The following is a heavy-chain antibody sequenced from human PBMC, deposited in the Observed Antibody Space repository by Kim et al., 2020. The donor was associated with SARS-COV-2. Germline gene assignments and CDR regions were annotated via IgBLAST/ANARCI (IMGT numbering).Heavy chain of an antibody. Sequence: GGSLRLSCAASGFTFSSYSMNWVRQAPGKGLEWVSSITNNRSNIYYADSVKGRFTISRDNTKNSLYLQMNSLRAEDTAVYYCARFGTTGTYYFYYSGDGALV. CDR3: ARFGTTGTYYFYY. J-gene: IGHJ4*01. CDR1: GFTFSSYS. D-gene: IGHD4-17*01. V-gene: IGHV3-21*01. CDR2: ITNNRSNI.